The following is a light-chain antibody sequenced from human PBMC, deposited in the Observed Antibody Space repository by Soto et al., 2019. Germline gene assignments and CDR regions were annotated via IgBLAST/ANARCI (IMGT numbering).Light chain of an antibody. CDR1: QSVSSNH. CDR2: GAT. J-gene: IGKJ5*01. V-gene: IGKV3-20*01. CDR3: QHYGSSSSIT. Sequence: EIVLTQSPDTLSLSPGERATLSCRASQSVSSNHLAWYQHKHGQAPRLLIYGATNRATGISDRFTGSGSGTDFILTITRVEPEDFAVYSCQHYGSSSSITFGQGTRLEIK.